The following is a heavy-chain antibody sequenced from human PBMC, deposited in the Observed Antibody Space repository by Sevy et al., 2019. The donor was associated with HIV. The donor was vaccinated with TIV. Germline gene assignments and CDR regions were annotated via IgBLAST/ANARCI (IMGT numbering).Heavy chain of an antibody. D-gene: IGHD4-17*01. CDR2: ISSSSSYI. Sequence: GGSLRLSCEASGFTFNKYAMSWVRQAPGKGLEWVSSISSSSSYIYYADSVKGRFTISRDNAKNSLYLQMNSLRAEDTAVYYCARDRRYGDYAVYWGQGTLVTVSS. CDR3: ARDRRYGDYAVY. V-gene: IGHV3-21*01. CDR1: GFTFNKYA. J-gene: IGHJ4*02.